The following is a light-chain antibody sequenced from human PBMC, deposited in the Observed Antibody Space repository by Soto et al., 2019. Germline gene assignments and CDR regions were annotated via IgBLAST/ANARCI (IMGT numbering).Light chain of an antibody. CDR2: DVS. J-gene: IGLJ1*01. CDR3: SSFTSSVTYV. Sequence: QSVLPQPASVSGSPGQSITISCTGTSSDVGGHNSVSWYRQDPGKAPKLMIYDVSNRPSGVSDRFSGSKSGNTASLTSSGLQIEDEADYYCSSFTSSVTYVFGTGTKVTVL. V-gene: IGLV2-14*01. CDR1: SSDVGGHNS.